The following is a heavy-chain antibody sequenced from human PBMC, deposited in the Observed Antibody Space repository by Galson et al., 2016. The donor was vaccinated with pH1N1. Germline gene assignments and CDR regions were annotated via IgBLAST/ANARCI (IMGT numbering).Heavy chain of an antibody. D-gene: IGHD6-19*01. CDR2: IKHGGST. CDR3: ARHSTSGFPTIEVAARRRPFDV. V-gene: IGHV4-34*01. Sequence: SETLSLTCAVYGGSFRGYYWSWIRQSPEKGLEWIGEIKHGGSTNYNPSLEGRGALSLDTSKDQFSLRLLAVTAADTAVYFCARHSTSGFPTIEVAARRRPFDVWGQGTLVTVSS. CDR1: GGSFRGYY. J-gene: IGHJ3*01.